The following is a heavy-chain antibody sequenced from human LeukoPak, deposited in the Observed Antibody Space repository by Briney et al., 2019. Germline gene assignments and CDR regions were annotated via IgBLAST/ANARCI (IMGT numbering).Heavy chain of an antibody. CDR2: INHSGST. D-gene: IGHD3-9*01. CDR1: GGSFSGYY. CDR3: ARGTNGVTYYDILTGYLYPAYNWFDL. V-gene: IGHV4-34*01. Sequence: KPSETLSLTCAVYGGSFSGYYWSWIRQPPGKGLEWIGEINHSGSTNYNPSLKSRVTISVDTSKNQFSLKLSSVTAADTAVYYCARGTNGVTYYDILTGYLYPAYNWFDLWGQGTLVTVSS. J-gene: IGHJ5*02.